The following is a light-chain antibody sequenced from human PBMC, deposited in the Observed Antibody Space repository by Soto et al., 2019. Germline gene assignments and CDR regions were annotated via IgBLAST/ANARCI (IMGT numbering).Light chain of an antibody. J-gene: IGKJ1*01. V-gene: IGKV3-15*01. CDR3: QQYDDWPRT. CDR1: QSVRTN. CDR2: GAS. Sequence: ERVMTQSPATLSVSLGERATLSCRASQSVRTNLAWYQQTPGQAPRLLIYGASTRATGIPDRFRGSGSGTEFTLTISSLQSKDFASYYCQQYDDWPRTFGQGTKVEI.